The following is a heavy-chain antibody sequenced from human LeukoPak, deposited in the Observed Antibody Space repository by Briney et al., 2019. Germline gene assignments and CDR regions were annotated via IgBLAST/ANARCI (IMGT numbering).Heavy chain of an antibody. CDR3: ARLRWRYYDSSGYPDY. V-gene: IGHV4-34*01. J-gene: IGHJ4*02. Sequence: PSETLSLTCAVYGGSFSGYYWSWIRQPPGKGLEWIGEINHSGSTNYNPSLKSRVTISVDTSKNQFSLKLSSVTAADTAVYYCARLRWRYYDSSGYPDYWGQGTLVTVSS. CDR2: INHSGST. D-gene: IGHD3-22*01. CDR1: GGSFSGYY.